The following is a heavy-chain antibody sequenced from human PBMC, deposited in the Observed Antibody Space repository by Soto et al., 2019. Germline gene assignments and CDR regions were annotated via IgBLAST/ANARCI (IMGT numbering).Heavy chain of an antibody. CDR1: GFTFSSYD. CDR3: ARAAKPKRDYYYMDV. CDR2: IGTAGDT. V-gene: IGHV3-13*01. D-gene: IGHD6-13*01. Sequence: LSLTCAASGFTFSSYDMHWVRQATGKGLEWVSAIGTAGDTYYPGSVKGRFTISRENAKNSLYLQMNSLRAGDTAVYYCARAAKPKRDYYYMDVWGKGTTVTVSS. J-gene: IGHJ6*03.